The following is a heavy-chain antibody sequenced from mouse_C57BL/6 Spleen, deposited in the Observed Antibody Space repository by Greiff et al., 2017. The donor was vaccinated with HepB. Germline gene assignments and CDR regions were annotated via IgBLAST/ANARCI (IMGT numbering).Heavy chain of an antibody. D-gene: IGHD1-1*01. Sequence: VHLVESGAELARPGASVKLSCKASGYTFTSYGISWVKQRTGQGLEWIGEIYPRSGNTYYNEKFKGKATLTADKSSSTAYMELRSLTSEDSAVYFCAREGDYAGDYWGQGTTLTVSS. CDR2: IYPRSGNT. V-gene: IGHV1-81*01. CDR3: AREGDYAGDY. J-gene: IGHJ2*01. CDR1: GYTFTSYG.